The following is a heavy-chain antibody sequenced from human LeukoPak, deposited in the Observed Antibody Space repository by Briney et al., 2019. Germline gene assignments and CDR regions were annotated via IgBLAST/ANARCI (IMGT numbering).Heavy chain of an antibody. CDR1: GFTFSSYA. CDR2: ISNNGGST. Sequence: GGSLRLSCAASGFTFSSYAMHWVRQAPEKGLEYVSGISNNGGSTYYANSVQGRFTISRDNSKNTVYLQMGSLRAEDMAVYYCARGLPYSSGWYPHYFDNWGQGTLVTVSS. J-gene: IGHJ4*02. V-gene: IGHV3-64*01. D-gene: IGHD6-19*01. CDR3: ARGLPYSSGWYPHYFDN.